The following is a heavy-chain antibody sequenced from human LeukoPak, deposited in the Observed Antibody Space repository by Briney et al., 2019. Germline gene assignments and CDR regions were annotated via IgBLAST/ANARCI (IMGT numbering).Heavy chain of an antibody. CDR3: ARDNQARYFDWPLGFDP. CDR1: GFTFSSYW. J-gene: IGHJ5*02. D-gene: IGHD3-9*01. V-gene: IGHV3-74*01. Sequence: GGSLRLSCAASGFTFSSYWMHWVRQAPGKGLVWVSRINSDGSSTSYADSVKGRFTISRDNAKNTLYLQMNSLRAEGTAVYYCARDNQARYFDWPLGFDPWGQGTLVTVSS. CDR2: INSDGSST.